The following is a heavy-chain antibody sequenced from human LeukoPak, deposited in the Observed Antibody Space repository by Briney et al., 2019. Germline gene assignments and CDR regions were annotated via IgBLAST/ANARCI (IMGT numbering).Heavy chain of an antibody. CDR3: ARDRTLGEFDF. CDR2: ITSSRSTI. V-gene: IGHV3-48*01. D-gene: IGHD3-16*01. Sequence: GGSLRLSCAASGFTFSGYSMNWVRQAPGRGRDGVSYITSSRSTIYYADSVKGRFTISRDNAKNSLYLQMNSLRAEDTAVYYCARDRTLGEFDFWGQGTLVTVSS. J-gene: IGHJ4*02. CDR1: GFTFSGYS.